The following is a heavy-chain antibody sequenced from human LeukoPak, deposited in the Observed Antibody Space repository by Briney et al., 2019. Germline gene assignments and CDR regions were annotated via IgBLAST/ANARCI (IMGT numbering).Heavy chain of an antibody. V-gene: IGHV4-30-2*01. CDR1: GGSISSGGYS. CDR2: IYHSGST. Sequence: PSETLSLTCAVSGGSISSGGYSWSWIRQPPGKGLKWIGYIYHSGSTYYNPSLKSRVTISVDRSKNQFSLKLSSVTAADTAVYYCARNPGKWFRYGMDVWGQGTTVTVSS. J-gene: IGHJ6*02. D-gene: IGHD3-22*01. CDR3: ARNPGKWFRYGMDV.